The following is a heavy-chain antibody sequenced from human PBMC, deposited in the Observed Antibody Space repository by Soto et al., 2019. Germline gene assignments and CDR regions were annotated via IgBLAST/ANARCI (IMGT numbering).Heavy chain of an antibody. D-gene: IGHD6-13*01. CDR1: GGSISSYY. J-gene: IGHJ5*02. CDR2: IYYSGST. V-gene: IGHV4-59*01. CDR3: AGGSNSWYSRWFDP. Sequence: SETLSLTCTVSGGSISSYYWSWIRQPPGKGLEWIGYIYYSGSTNYNPSLKSRVTISVDTSKNQFSLKLSSVTAADTAVYYCAGGSNSWYSRWFDPWGQGTLVTVSS.